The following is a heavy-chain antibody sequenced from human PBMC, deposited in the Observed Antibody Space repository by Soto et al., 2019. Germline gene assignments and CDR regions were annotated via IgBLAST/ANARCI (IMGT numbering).Heavy chain of an antibody. CDR1: GGSISSSSYY. Sequence: SETLSLTCTVSGGSISSSSYYWGWIRQPPGKGLEWIGSIYYSGSTYYNPSLKSRVTTSVDTSKNQFSLKLSSVTAADTAVYYCSVTLTTVTTPDYWGQGTLVTVSS. V-gene: IGHV4-39*01. CDR2: IYYSGST. D-gene: IGHD4-17*01. J-gene: IGHJ4*02. CDR3: SVTLTTVTTPDY.